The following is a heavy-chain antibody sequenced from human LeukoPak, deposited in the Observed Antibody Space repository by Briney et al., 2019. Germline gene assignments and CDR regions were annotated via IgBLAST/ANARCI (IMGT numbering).Heavy chain of an antibody. CDR2: IIPILGIA. J-gene: IGHJ4*02. Sequence: ASVSLSCKVSGGTFSSYAISWVRQAPGQGLEWMGRIIPILGIANYAQKFQGRVTITADKSTSTAYMELSSLRSEDTAVYYCAGGMVPWRPRPGGPRYRFDCWGQGHLVPVSA. CDR1: GGTFSSYA. CDR3: AGGMVPWRPRPGGPRYRFDC. V-gene: IGHV1-69*04. D-gene: IGHD3-10*01.